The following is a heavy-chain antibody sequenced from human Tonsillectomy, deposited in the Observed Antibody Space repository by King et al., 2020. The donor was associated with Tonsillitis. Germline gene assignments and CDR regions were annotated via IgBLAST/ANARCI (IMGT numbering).Heavy chain of an antibody. CDR1: GYSFTNYW. D-gene: IGHD4-23*01. J-gene: IGHJ3*02. CDR2: FYPGDSDT. Sequence: EVQLVESGAEVKKPGESLKISCQVSGYSFTNYWIGWVRQMPGKGLEWMGIFYPGDSDTRYSPSFQGQVTISPDKSISTAYLQWSSLKASDTAMYYCAGLRWSNWDAFDIWGQGTMVTVSS. V-gene: IGHV5-51*01. CDR3: AGLRWSNWDAFDI.